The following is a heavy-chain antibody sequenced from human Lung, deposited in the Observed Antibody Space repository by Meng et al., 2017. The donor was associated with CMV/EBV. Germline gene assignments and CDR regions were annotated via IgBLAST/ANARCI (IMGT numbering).Heavy chain of an antibody. CDR1: GDSITNHNW. V-gene: IGHV4-4*02. CDR3: LRRSGGSV. J-gene: IGHJ1*01. D-gene: IGHD3-10*01. Sequence: VRFRESGPALGKPSETLARSCAVSGDSITNHNWWAWVRQPPGKGLEWIGEIPHRGSSAYNPSLKSRVSMSIDKSKNQFSLKLTSVTAADTAVYHCLRRSGGSVWGQGTLVTVSS. CDR2: IPHRGSS.